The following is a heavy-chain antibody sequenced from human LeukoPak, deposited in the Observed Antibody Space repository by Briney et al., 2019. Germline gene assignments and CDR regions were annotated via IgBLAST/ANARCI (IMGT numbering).Heavy chain of an antibody. Sequence: GGTLRLSCAASGFTFSSYGMSWVRQAPGKGLEWVANIKHDGSEKYYVDSVKGRFTISRDNAKNSLYLQMNSLRAEDTAVYYCARGGTTFEHWGQGTLVTVSS. CDR2: IKHDGSEK. CDR3: ARGGTTFEH. J-gene: IGHJ4*02. V-gene: IGHV3-7*01. CDR1: GFTFSSYG. D-gene: IGHD1-1*01.